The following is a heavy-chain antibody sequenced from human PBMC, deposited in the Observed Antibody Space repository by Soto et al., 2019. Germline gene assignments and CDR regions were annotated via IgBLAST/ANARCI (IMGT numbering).Heavy chain of an antibody. CDR1: GGSISSAGNY. J-gene: IGHJ4*02. CDR3: ARDGADCTGGSCYAYSFDY. D-gene: IGHD2-15*01. Sequence: QVQLQESGPGLVKPSQTLSLTCTVSGGSISSAGNYWSWIRQHPGKGLEWIGFIYYSGSTNYNPSLKRRVTISVDTSKSQFSLKLSSVTAADTAVYYCARDGADCTGGSCYAYSFDYWGQGALVTVSS. CDR2: IYYSGST. V-gene: IGHV4-31*03.